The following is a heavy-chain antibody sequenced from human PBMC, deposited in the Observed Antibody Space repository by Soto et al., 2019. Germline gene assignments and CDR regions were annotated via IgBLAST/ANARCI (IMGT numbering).Heavy chain of an antibody. CDR1: GFTFSSYG. Sequence: PGGTLRLSCAASGFTFSSYGIHWVRQAPGKGLEWVAVIWYDGSNKYYADSVKGRFTISRDNSKNTLYLQMNSLRAEDTAVYYCARDPYCISTSCYDYYYGMDVWGQGTTVTVSS. CDR3: ARDPYCISTSCYDYYYGMDV. CDR2: IWYDGSNK. D-gene: IGHD2-2*01. V-gene: IGHV3-33*01. J-gene: IGHJ6*02.